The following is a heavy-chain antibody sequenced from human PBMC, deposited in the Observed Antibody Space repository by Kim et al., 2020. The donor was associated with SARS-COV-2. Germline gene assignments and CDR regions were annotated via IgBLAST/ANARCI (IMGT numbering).Heavy chain of an antibody. Sequence: GGSLRLSCAASGFTFSSYWMHWVRQAPGKGLVWVSRINSDGSSTSYADSVKGRFTISRDNAKNTLYLQMNSLRAEDTAVYYCARDQPITMVRGVTDIFDAFDIWGQGTMVTVSS. CDR2: INSDGSST. CDR1: GFTFSSYW. CDR3: ARDQPITMVRGVTDIFDAFDI. J-gene: IGHJ3*02. D-gene: IGHD3-10*01. V-gene: IGHV3-74*01.